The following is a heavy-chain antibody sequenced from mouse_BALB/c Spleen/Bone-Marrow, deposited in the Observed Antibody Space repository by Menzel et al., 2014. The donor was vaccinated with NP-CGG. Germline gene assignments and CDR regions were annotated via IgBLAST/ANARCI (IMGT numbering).Heavy chain of an antibody. CDR2: IDPENGNT. V-gene: IGHV14-1*02. CDR3: AMITTY. D-gene: IGHD2-4*01. J-gene: IGHJ2*01. CDR1: GFNIKGYY. Sequence: EVKLMESGAELVRPGALVKLSCKASGFNIKGYYMHWVKQRPEQGLEWIGWIDPENGNTIYDPKFQGKASITADTSSNTAYLQLSSLTSEDTAVYYCAMITTYWGQGTTLTVSS.